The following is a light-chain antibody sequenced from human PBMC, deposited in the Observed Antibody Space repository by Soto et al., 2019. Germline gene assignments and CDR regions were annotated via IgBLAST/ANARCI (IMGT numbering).Light chain of an antibody. V-gene: IGKV1-12*01. Sequence: DIQMTQSPSSVSASVGDRVTITCRASQGVSSWLAWYQQKPGKAPNLLIYATSNLQSGVPSRFSGSGSGTDFTLTISSLHPEDFATYYCQQTHNFPLTVDPGTKVDIK. CDR3: QQTHNFPLT. CDR2: ATS. J-gene: IGKJ3*01. CDR1: QGVSSW.